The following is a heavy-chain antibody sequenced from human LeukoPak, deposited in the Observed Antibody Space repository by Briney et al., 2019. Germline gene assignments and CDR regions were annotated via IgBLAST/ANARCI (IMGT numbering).Heavy chain of an antibody. V-gene: IGHV7-4-1*02. CDR3: ARDSSEYCGGDCYPEKGFDP. D-gene: IGHD2-21*02. Sequence: GASVKVSCKASGYTFTSYAMNWVRQAPGQGLEWMGWINTNTGNPTYAQGFTGRFVFSLDTSVSTAYLQISSLKAEDTAVYYCARDSSEYCGGDCYPEKGFDPWGQGILVTVSS. J-gene: IGHJ5*02. CDR1: GYTFTSYA. CDR2: INTNTGNP.